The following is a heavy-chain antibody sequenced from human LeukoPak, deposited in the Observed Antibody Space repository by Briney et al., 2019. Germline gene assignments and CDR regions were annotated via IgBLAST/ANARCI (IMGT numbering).Heavy chain of an antibody. Sequence: PGGSLRLSCAASGFTFSDHYMDWVRQAPGKGLEWVVRTRNKANSYTTEYAASVRGRFTRYRDDSTKYLYMQLNSLKTEDTAVYYCASEGERRGAFDIWGQGTMVTVSS. J-gene: IGHJ3*02. CDR1: GFTFSDHY. D-gene: IGHD1-1*01. CDR3: ASEGERRGAFDI. V-gene: IGHV3-72*01. CDR2: TRNKANSYTT.